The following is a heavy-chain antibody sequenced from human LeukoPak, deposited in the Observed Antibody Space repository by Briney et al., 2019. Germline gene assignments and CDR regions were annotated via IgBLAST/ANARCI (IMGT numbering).Heavy chain of an antibody. V-gene: IGHV3-21*01. D-gene: IGHD5-18*01. CDR2: ISSSSDYI. J-gene: IGHJ3*02. CDR3: ATENKRGYSYGSPTDAFDI. Sequence: PGGSLRLSCAASEFTFSSYNMNWVRQAPGKGLEWVSSISSSSDYIYYADSVKGRFTISRDNAKKSLYLEMNSLRAEDTAVYYCATENKRGYSYGSPTDAFDIRGQGTMVTVSS. CDR1: EFTFSSYN.